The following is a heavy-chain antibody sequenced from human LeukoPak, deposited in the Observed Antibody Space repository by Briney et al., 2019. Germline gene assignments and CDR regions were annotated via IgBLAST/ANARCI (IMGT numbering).Heavy chain of an antibody. Sequence: PGGPLRLSCAASGFTFRDYVMSWVRQAPGKGLEWVSYIDPSGTLYYADSVKGRFTISRDNGRNSLDLQLRSLRAEDTAVYYCARAAYNWNWGQGTLVTVSS. CDR3: ARAAYNWN. CDR1: GFTFRDYV. V-gene: IGHV3-11*01. D-gene: IGHD1-20*01. J-gene: IGHJ4*02. CDR2: IDPSGTL.